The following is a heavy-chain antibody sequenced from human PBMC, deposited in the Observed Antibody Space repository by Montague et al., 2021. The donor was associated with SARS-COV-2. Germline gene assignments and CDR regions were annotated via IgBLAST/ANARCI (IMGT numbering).Heavy chain of an antibody. V-gene: IGHV3-23*01. D-gene: IGHD1-1*01. J-gene: IGHJ4*02. CDR2: ISGSGGT. CDR3: AKQRGTITTTFDY. CDR1: GFTFNTYG. Sequence: SLRLSCAASGFTFNTYGMSWVRQAPGQGLEWVSCISGSGGTYYAGSVKGRFAISRDTSNNTLYLQMNSLRAEDMAIYYCAKQRGTITTTFDYWGQGSLVTVSS.